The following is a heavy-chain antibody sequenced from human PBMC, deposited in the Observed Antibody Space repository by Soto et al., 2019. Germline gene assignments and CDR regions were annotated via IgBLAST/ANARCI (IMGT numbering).Heavy chain of an antibody. V-gene: IGHV4-59*01. J-gene: IGHJ4*02. CDR1: CGSISSYY. CDR3: ARSDGRY. Sequence: PXXTLSLTCTVSCGSISSYYWSWIRQPPGKGLXWIGYXHYSGSNNYNXXLQSRVPXXEDKYKKQFSLKMRSVTAADTAVYYCARSDGRYWGQGTLVTVSS. CDR2: XHYSGSN.